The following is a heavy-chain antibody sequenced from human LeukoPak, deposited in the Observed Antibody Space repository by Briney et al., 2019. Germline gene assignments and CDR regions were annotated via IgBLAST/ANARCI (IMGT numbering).Heavy chain of an antibody. CDR1: GYAFTSYY. J-gene: IGHJ4*02. CDR2: INPSGGST. D-gene: IGHD2-2*02. V-gene: IGHV1-46*01. Sequence: ASVKVSCKASGYAFTSYYMHWVRQAPGQGLEWMGIINPSGGSTSYAQKFQGRVTMTRDTSTSTVYMELSSLRSEDTAVYYCARGWPRRVVPAAIFYWGQGTLVTVSS. CDR3: ARGWPRRVVPAAIFY.